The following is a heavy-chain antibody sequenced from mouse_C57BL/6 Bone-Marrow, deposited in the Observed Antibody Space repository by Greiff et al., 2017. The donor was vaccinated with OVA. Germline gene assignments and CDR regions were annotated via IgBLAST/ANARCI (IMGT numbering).Heavy chain of an antibody. CDR1: GYAFTNYL. J-gene: IGHJ2*01. CDR2: INPGSGGT. CDR3: ARRAYYALDY. D-gene: IGHD1-1*02. V-gene: IGHV1-54*01. Sequence: VQLQQSGAELVRPGTSVKVSCKASGYAFTNYLIEWVKQRPGQGLEWIGVINPGSGGTNYNEKFKGKATLTADKSSSTAYMQRSSLTSEDSAVYFCARRAYYALDYWGQGTTLTVSS.